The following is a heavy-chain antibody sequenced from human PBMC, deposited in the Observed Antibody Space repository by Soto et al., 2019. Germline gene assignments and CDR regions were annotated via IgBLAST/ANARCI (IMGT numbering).Heavy chain of an antibody. Sequence: QVQLVQSGAEVRKPGASVKVSCKASNYTFTSYGISWVRQAPGQGLEWMGWISVYYGNTNYAQKFQERVTLTTDTPTSTAYMELRSLTSDDTAVYYCARGGLKWEGGVFDFGGQGTLVTVSS. CDR2: ISVYYGNT. CDR1: NYTFTSYG. CDR3: ARGGLKWEGGVFDF. J-gene: IGHJ4*02. V-gene: IGHV1-18*04. D-gene: IGHD1-26*01.